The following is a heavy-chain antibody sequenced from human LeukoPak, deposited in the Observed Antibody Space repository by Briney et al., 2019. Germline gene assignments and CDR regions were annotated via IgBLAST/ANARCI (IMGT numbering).Heavy chain of an antibody. CDR2: ISSSSSYI. Sequence: GGSLRLSCAASGFTFDDYGMNWVRQAPGKGLEWVSSISSSSSYIYYADSVKGRFTISRDNAKNSLYLQMNSLRAEDTAVYYCASGHGSNLSGLFDYWGQGTLVTVSS. D-gene: IGHD2-2*03. CDR3: ASGHGSNLSGLFDY. J-gene: IGHJ4*02. CDR1: GFTFDDYG. V-gene: IGHV3-21*01.